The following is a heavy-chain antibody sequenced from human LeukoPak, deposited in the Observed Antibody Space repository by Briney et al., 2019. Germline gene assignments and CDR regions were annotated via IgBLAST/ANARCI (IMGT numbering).Heavy chain of an antibody. D-gene: IGHD3-10*01. J-gene: IGHJ4*02. V-gene: IGHV4-34*01. CDR1: GGSFSGYY. CDR3: ARGRGKLDY. CDR2: INHSGST. Sequence: SETLPLTCAVYGGSFSGYYWSWIRQPPGKGLEWIGEINHSGSTNYNPSLKSRVTISVDTSKNQFSLKLSSVAAADTAVYYCARGRGKLDYWGQGTLVTVSS.